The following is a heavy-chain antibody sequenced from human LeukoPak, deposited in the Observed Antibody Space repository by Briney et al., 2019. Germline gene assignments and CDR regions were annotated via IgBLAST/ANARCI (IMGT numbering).Heavy chain of an antibody. V-gene: IGHV1-46*01. Sequence: ASVKVSCKASGYIFTSYYMHWVRQAPGQGLEWMGIINPSGGSTSYAQKFQGRVTMTRDTSTSTVYMELSSLRSEDTAVYYCARGRYRAAAGKGAAFDYWGQGTLVAVSS. J-gene: IGHJ4*02. CDR2: INPSGGST. D-gene: IGHD6-13*01. CDR1: GYIFTSYY. CDR3: ARGRYRAAAGKGAAFDY.